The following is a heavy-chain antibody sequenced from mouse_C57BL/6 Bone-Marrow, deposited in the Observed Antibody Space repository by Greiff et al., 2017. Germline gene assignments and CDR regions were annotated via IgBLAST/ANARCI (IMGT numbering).Heavy chain of an antibody. D-gene: IGHD1-1*01. J-gene: IGHJ3*01. Sequence: VKLLESGAELVRPGASVTLSCKASGYTFTDYEMHWVKQTPVHGLEWIGAIDPETGGTAYNQKFKGKAILTADKSSSTAYMELRSLTSEDSAVYYCTRPLDYYGSSWGWFAYWGQGTLVTVSA. CDR2: IDPETGGT. V-gene: IGHV1-15*01. CDR3: TRPLDYYGSSWGWFAY. CDR1: GYTFTDYE.